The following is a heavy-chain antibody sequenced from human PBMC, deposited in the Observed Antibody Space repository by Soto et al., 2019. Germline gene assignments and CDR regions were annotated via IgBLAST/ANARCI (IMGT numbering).Heavy chain of an antibody. CDR1: GFTFSSYS. CDR3: ARVSDYYDSSVPDAFDI. V-gene: IGHV3-21*01. Sequence: GGSLRLSCAASGFTFSSYSMNWVRQAPGKGLEWVSSISSSSSYIYYADSVKGRFTISRDNAKSSLYLQMNSLRAEDTAVYYCARVSDYYDSSVPDAFDIWGQGTMVTVSS. D-gene: IGHD3-22*01. J-gene: IGHJ3*02. CDR2: ISSSSSYI.